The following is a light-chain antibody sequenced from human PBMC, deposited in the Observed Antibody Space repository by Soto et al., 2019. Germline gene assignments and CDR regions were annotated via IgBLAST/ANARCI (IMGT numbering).Light chain of an antibody. J-gene: IGKJ1*01. CDR2: GAS. CDR3: QHYTNYPWT. CDR1: QDIGSY. Sequence: AIRMTQSPSSLSASTGDRVAIACRASQDIGSYLAWYQQKPGQAPKLLIYGASTLQSGLPSRFSGGGSGTDFTLTISCLKSEDFATYFCQHYTNYPWTFGQGTKEEIK. V-gene: IGKV1-8*01.